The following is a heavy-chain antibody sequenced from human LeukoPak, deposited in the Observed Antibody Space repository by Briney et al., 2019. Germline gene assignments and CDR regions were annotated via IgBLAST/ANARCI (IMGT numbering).Heavy chain of an antibody. Sequence: SETLSLTCAVYGGSFSGYYWSWIRQPPGKGLEWIGEINHSGSTNYNPSLKSRVTISVDTSKNQFSLKLSSVTAADTAVYCCARGNYYGSGVIQYYYYGMEVWGQGTTVTVSS. J-gene: IGHJ6*02. V-gene: IGHV4-34*01. CDR1: GGSFSGYY. D-gene: IGHD3-10*01. CDR3: ARGNYYGSGVIQYYYYGMEV. CDR2: INHSGST.